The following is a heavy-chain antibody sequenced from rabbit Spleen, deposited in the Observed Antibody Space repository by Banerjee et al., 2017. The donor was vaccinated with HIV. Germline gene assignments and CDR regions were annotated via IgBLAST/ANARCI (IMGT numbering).Heavy chain of an antibody. J-gene: IGHJ6*01. V-gene: IGHV1S40*01. D-gene: IGHD1-1*01. CDR3: ARDTSSSFSSYGMDL. CDR1: GVSFSGNSY. CDR2: IDTGSSGFT. Sequence: QQLVESGGGLVKPGASLTLTCIASGVSFSGNSYMCWVRQAPGKGLEWIACIDTGSSGFTYFASWAKGRFTISKTSSTTVTLQMTSLTAADMATYFCARDTSSSFSSYGMDLWGQGTLVTVS.